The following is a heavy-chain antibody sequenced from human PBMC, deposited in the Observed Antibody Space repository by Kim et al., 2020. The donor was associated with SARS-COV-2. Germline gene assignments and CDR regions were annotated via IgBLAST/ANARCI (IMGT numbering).Heavy chain of an antibody. CDR3: AGVGGHSSFDY. V-gene: IGHV4-39*07. D-gene: IGHD3-16*01. J-gene: IGHJ4*02. Sequence: YYNPSLTSRVTISADTSNNQFFLNLTSVTAADTAVYFCAGVGGHSSFDYWGQGSLVTVSS.